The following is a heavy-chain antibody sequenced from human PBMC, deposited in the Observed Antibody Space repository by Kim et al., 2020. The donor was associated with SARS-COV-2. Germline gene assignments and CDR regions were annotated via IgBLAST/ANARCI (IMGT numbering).Heavy chain of an antibody. Sequence: ASVKVSCKASGYTFTSYAMHWVRQAPGQRLEWMGWINAGNGNTKYSQKFQGRVTITRDTSASTAYMELSSLRSEDTAVYYCAREGSLSYYGSGSYLILRSGFDYWGQGTLVTVSS. V-gene: IGHV1-3*01. J-gene: IGHJ4*02. CDR3: AREGSLSYYGSGSYLILRSGFDY. CDR1: GYTFTSYA. CDR2: INAGNGNT. D-gene: IGHD3-10*01.